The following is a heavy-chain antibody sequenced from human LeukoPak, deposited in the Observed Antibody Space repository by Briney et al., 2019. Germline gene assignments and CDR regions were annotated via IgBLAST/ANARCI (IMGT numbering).Heavy chain of an antibody. CDR3: ARDQRWELLIGWFDP. Sequence: ASVKVSCKASGGTFSSYAISWVRQAPGQGLEWMGGIIPIFGTANYAQKFQGRVTITADESTSTAYMELSSLRSEDTAVYYCARDQRWELLIGWFDPWGQGTLVTVSS. CDR2: IIPIFGTA. V-gene: IGHV1-69*13. D-gene: IGHD1-26*01. J-gene: IGHJ5*02. CDR1: GGTFSSYA.